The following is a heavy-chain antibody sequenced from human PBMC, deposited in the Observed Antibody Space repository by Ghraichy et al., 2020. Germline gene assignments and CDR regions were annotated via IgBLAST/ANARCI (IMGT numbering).Heavy chain of an antibody. V-gene: IGHV3-7*01. CDR3: ARGRIVAAASYCFDC. CDR2: IKHDGSEK. Sequence: GGSLRLSCAASGFTFSIYWMSWVRQAPGKGLEWVGNIKHDGSEKYYVDSVKGRFTIARDNAKNSLYLQMNSLRAEDTAVYYCARGRIVAAASYCFDCWGQGALVTVSS. J-gene: IGHJ4*02. D-gene: IGHD2-2*01. CDR1: GFTFSIYW.